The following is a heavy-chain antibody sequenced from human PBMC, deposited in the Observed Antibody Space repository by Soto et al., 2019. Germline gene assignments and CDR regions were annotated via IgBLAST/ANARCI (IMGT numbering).Heavy chain of an antibody. Sequence: EASVKVSCKASGYTFTSYGISWVRQAPGQGLEWMGWISAYNGDTNYAQKLQGRVTMTTDTSTSTAYMELRSLRSDDTAVYYCARDEIVVVPAAINPSYYYYGMGVWGQGTTVTVSS. CDR1: GYTFTSYG. D-gene: IGHD2-2*01. V-gene: IGHV1-18*01. CDR2: ISAYNGDT. J-gene: IGHJ6*02. CDR3: ARDEIVVVPAAINPSYYYYGMGV.